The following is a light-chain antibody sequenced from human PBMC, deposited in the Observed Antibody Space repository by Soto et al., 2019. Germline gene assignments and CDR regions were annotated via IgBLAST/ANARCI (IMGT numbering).Light chain of an antibody. V-gene: IGLV3-21*02. CDR2: DDG. J-gene: IGLJ2*01. CDR3: QVWDSSSGNRVV. Sequence: SYELTQAPSVSVAPGQTARITCGGNNIAIKSVHWYQQKPGQAPVLVVYDDGDRPSGIPERFSGSNSGNKATLTITRVEAGDEADYHWQVWDSSSGNRVVFGGGTTLTVL. CDR1: NIAIKS.